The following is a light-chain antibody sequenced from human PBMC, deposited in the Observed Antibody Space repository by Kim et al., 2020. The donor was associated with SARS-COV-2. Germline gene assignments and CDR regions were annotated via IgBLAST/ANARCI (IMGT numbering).Light chain of an antibody. CDR2: YDS. Sequence: SYELTQPPSVSVAPGKTATITCGGNNIGGKSVRWYQQKPGQAPVLVIYYDSDRPSGIPERFSGSNSGNMATLTISRVEAGDEADYYCQVWDSSSDHVVFGGGTQLTVL. CDR1: NIGGKS. CDR3: QVWDSSSDHVV. J-gene: IGLJ2*01. V-gene: IGLV3-21*04.